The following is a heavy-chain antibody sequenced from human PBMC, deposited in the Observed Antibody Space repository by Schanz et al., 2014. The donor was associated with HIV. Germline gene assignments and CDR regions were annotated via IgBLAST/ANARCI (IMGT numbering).Heavy chain of an antibody. Sequence: EVQLVESGGGLVQPGGSLRLSCAASGSTFSSYWMHWVRQAPGKGLEWVSSISERGGRTYYADSVNGRFTISRDNSKNTLYLQMTTLRTEDTAVYYCAKPEYDSSGNSQSHFDYWGQGTLVTVSS. CDR3: AKPEYDSSGNSQSHFDY. CDR2: ISERGGRT. CDR1: GSTFSSYW. V-gene: IGHV3-23*04. J-gene: IGHJ4*02. D-gene: IGHD3-22*01.